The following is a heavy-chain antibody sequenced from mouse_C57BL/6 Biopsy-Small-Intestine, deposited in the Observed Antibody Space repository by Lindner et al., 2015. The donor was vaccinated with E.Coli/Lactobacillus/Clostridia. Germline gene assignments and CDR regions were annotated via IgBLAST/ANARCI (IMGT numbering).Heavy chain of an antibody. CDR1: GYSFTDFN. Sequence: VQLQESGPDLVKPGASVKISCKASGYSFTDFNMSWVKQSNGKSLEWIGVINPNYGSTNYNQKFKGKATLTVDQSSSTAYMQLNSLTSEDSAVYFCARFHYYGSSLAYWGQGTLVTVSA. J-gene: IGHJ3*01. D-gene: IGHD1-1*01. CDR3: ARFHYYGSSLAY. CDR2: INPNYGST. V-gene: IGHV1-39*01.